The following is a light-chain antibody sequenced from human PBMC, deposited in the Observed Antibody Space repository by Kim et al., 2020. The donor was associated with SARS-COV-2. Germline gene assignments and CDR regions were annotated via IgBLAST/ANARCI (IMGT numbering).Light chain of an antibody. CDR3: QVWDSSSDHWV. CDR1: DVGSKS. J-gene: IGLJ3*02. V-gene: IGLV3-21*04. Sequence: SYELTQPPSVSVAPGKTAKITCGGNDVGSKSVHWYQQKPGQAPVLVISYDSDLPSGIPERFSGSNSGNTATLTMGRVEAGDEADYYCQVWDSSSDHWVFGGGTQLTVL. CDR2: YDS.